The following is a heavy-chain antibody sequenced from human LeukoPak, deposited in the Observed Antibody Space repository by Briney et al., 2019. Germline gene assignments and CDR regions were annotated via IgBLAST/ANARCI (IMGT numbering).Heavy chain of an antibody. CDR3: ARDNYGDYGMDV. J-gene: IGHJ6*04. CDR1: GFTVSSNY. CDR2: IYSGGST. V-gene: IGHV3-53*01. Sequence: GGSLRLSCAASGFTVSSNYMSWVRQAPGKGLEWVSVIYSGGSTYYADSVKGRFTISRDNSKNTQYLQMNSLRAEDTAVYYCARDNYGDYGMDVWGKGTTVTVSS. D-gene: IGHD4-17*01.